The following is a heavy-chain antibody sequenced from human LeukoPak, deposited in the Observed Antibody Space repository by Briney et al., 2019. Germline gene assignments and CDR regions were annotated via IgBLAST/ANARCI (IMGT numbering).Heavy chain of an antibody. J-gene: IGHJ4*02. V-gene: IGHV3-48*01. D-gene: IGHD3-16*01. CDR1: GFTFSSYS. CDR2: ISSSSSTI. CDR3: ASRLPSGH. Sequence: GGSLRLSCAASGFTFSSYSMNWVRQAPGKGLEWVSYISSSSSTIYYADSVKGRFTISRDNAKNSLYLQMNSLRAEDTAVYYCASRLPSGHWGQGTLVTVSS.